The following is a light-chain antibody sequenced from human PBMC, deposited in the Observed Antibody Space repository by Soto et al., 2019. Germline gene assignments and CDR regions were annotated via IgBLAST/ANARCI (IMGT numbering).Light chain of an antibody. V-gene: IGKV1-8*01. CDR2: KAS. CDR3: QQSYSTPPWT. J-gene: IGKJ1*01. Sequence: AIRMTQSPSSLSASTGDRVTITCRASQGISSYLAWYQQKPGKAPKLLIYKASTLKSGVPSRFSGSGSGTDFTLTISSLQPEDFATYYCQQSYSTPPWTFGQGTKVDI. CDR1: QGISSY.